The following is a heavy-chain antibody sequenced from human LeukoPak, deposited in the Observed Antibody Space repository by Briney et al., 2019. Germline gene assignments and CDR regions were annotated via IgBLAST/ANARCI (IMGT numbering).Heavy chain of an antibody. V-gene: IGHV2-70*11. CDR2: IDWDDDK. D-gene: IGHD3-22*01. CDR1: GFSLSTSGMC. CDR3: ARHYYDSSGYSFDY. J-gene: IGHJ4*02. Sequence: SGPTLVNPTHTLTLTCTFSGFSLSTSGMCVSWIRQPPGKALEWLARIDWDDDKYYSTSLKTRLTISKDTSKNQVVLTMTNMDPVDTATYYCARHYYDSSGYSFDYWGQGTLVTVSS.